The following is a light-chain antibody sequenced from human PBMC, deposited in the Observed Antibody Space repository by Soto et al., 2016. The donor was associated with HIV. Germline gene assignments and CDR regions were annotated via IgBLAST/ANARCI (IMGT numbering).Light chain of an antibody. CDR3: QQSYSTLWT. CDR1: QSISNY. J-gene: IGKJ1*01. V-gene: IGKV1-39*01. Sequence: DIQMTQSPSSLSASVGDRVTITCRASQSISNYLNWYQQKPGRAPKLLIYAASSLQSGVPSRFSGSGSGTDFTLTISSLQPEDSATYYCQQSYSTLWTFGQGPRWKSN. CDR2: AAS.